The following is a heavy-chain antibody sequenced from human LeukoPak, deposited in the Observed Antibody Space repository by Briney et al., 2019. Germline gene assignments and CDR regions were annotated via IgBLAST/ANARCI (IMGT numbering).Heavy chain of an antibody. CDR2: IYSGGST. Sequence: LSLTCTVSGGSISSGDYYWSWIRQPPGRGLEWVSVIYSGGSTYYADSVKGRFTISRDNSKNTLYLQMNSLRAEDTAVYYCARVGVPHFNYYDSSAHLGQYAFDIWGQGTMVTVSS. V-gene: IGHV3-53*01. CDR1: GGSISSGDYY. D-gene: IGHD3-22*01. J-gene: IGHJ3*02. CDR3: ARVGVPHFNYYDSSAHLGQYAFDI.